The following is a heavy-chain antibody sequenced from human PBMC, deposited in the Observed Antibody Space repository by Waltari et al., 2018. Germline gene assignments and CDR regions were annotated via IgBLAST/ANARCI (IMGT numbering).Heavy chain of an antibody. Sequence: EVQLLESGGGLAQPGGSLRLSCAASGFTFSSQPMSWVRRAPGKGLEWVSGIASGDSTYYADAVKGRFTISRDNSKITLYLQMNSLRAEDTAVYYCARERGAGSGSLDYWGQGTLVTVSS. V-gene: IGHV3-23*01. CDR3: ARERGAGSGSLDY. CDR1: GFTFSSQP. D-gene: IGHD3-10*01. CDR2: IASGDST. J-gene: IGHJ4*02.